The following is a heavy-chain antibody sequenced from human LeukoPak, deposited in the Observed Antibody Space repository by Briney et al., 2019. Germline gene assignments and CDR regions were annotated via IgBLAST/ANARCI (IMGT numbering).Heavy chain of an antibody. CDR1: GGSISSSNW. CDR2: IYHTGST. V-gene: IGHV4-4*02. D-gene: IGHD1-26*01. Sequence: SGTLSLTCAVSGGSISSSNWWIWVRQSPGRGLESIGEIYHTGSTTYNPSLKSRVTISVDKSKNQFSLKLSSVTAADTAVYYCARHVGASGGTLDAFDIWGQGTMVTVSS. J-gene: IGHJ3*02. CDR3: ARHVGASGGTLDAFDI.